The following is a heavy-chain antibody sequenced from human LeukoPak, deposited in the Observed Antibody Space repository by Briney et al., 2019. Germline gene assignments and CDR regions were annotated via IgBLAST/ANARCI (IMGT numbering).Heavy chain of an antibody. J-gene: IGHJ4*02. CDR2: ISPTGSTT. D-gene: IGHD6-6*01. CDR1: GFSFSGHW. Sequence: GGSLRLSCIASGFSFSGHWMHWARHLPGKGLVWVSRISPTGSTTSYADSVKDRFTVSRDNAKNTLYLQVNNLRAEDTAVYYCARGPNSNWSGLDFWGQGTLLTVSS. V-gene: IGHV3-74*01. CDR3: ARGPNSNWSGLDF.